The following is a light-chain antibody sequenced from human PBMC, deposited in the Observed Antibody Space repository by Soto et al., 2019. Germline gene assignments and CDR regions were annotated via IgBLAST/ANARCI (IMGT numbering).Light chain of an antibody. J-gene: IGLJ1*01. CDR3: SSYTDTSARYV. CDR2: EVS. V-gene: IGLV2-14*01. Sequence: QSALTQPASVSGSPGQSITISCTGTSSDIGGYNYVSWYQHHPGKAPKLMIYEVSNRPSRVSSRFSGSKSGNTASLTISGLQAEDEADYFCSSYTDTSARYVFGTGTKVTVL. CDR1: SSDIGGYNY.